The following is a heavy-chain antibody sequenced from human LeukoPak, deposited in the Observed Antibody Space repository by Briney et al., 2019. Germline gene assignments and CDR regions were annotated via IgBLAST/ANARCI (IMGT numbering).Heavy chain of an antibody. V-gene: IGHV3-23*01. Sequence: GGSLRLSCAASGFTFSNFAMNWVRQAPGKGLEWVSAISAGGISTYYADSVKDRFTISRDNSKNTLYLQMNSLRPEDTAVYYCARNPLSPYYFDYWGQGTLVTVSS. J-gene: IGHJ4*02. CDR3: ARNPLSPYYFDY. CDR2: ISAGGIST. CDR1: GFTFSNFA.